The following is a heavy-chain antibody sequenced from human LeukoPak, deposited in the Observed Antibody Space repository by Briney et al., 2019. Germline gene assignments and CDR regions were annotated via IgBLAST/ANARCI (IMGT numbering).Heavy chain of an antibody. V-gene: IGHV3-23*01. Sequence: GGSLRLSYAASGFSFRDYAMTWVRQAPGNGLEWVSTVSGGAEATYYADSVKGRFAISRDNSKSAMYLQMNSLRAEDTAIYYCAKDTPLTAYTSGWSNNCFDYWGQGTLVTVSS. D-gene: IGHD6-19*01. CDR3: AKDTPLTAYTSGWSNNCFDY. CDR2: VSGGAEAT. J-gene: IGHJ4*02. CDR1: GFSFRDYA.